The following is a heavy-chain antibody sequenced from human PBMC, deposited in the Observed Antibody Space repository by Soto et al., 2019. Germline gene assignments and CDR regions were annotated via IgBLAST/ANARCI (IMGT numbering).Heavy chain of an antibody. CDR1: GRSMISYY. J-gene: IGHJ4*02. V-gene: IGHV4-4*07. CDR2: IYTGGNT. D-gene: IGHD3-3*02. Sequence: SETLSLTCNVSGRSMISYYWSWIRQPAGKGPEWIGRIYTGGNTNYNPSLKSRVTMSVDTSKSQFSLKLTSVTAADTAVYYCAREGDDRHFFFDSRGQGTLVTVSS. CDR3: AREGDDRHFFFDS.